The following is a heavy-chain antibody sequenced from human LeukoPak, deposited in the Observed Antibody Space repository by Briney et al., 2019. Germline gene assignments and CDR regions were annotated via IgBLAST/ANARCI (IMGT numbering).Heavy chain of an antibody. CDR1: GFTFSNYW. CDR2: INSDGSST. V-gene: IGHV3-74*01. Sequence: GGSLTLSCTVSGFTFSNYWKHWVRHVPGKGLVWVSRINSDGSSTRYGDSVKGRFTISRDNARNTLSLQMNSLREEDTAVYFCARLDYWGQGILVTVSS. CDR3: ARLDY. J-gene: IGHJ4*02.